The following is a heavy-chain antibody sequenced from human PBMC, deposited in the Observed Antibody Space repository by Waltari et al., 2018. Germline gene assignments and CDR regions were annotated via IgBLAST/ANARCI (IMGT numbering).Heavy chain of an antibody. CDR1: GDSISGSFW. V-gene: IGHV4-4*02. Sequence: QVQLQESGPGLVKPSGTLSVTCAVSGDSISGSFWWSWVRQTPGKGLEWIGQIHGSGRINYTPSLESRVTVSRDTSTNPFSLKLTSATAADTAVYFCARDRGRGLYLDSWGQGILVTVSP. D-gene: IGHD5-12*01. J-gene: IGHJ4*02. CDR2: IHGSGRI. CDR3: ARDRGRGLYLDS.